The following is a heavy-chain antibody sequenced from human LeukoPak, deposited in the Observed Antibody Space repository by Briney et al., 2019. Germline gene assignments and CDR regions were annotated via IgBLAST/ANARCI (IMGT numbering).Heavy chain of an antibody. CDR2: INPSGGST. D-gene: IGHD5-24*01. CDR1: GYTFTSYY. J-gene: IGHJ4*02. CDR3: ARVIEMATITGDQNYFDY. V-gene: IGHV1-46*01. Sequence: GASVKVSCKASGYTFTSYYMHWVRQAPGQGLEWMGIINPSGGSTSYAQKFQGRVTMTRDTSTSTVYMELSSLRSEDTAVYYCARVIEMATITGDQNYFDYWGQGTLVTVSS.